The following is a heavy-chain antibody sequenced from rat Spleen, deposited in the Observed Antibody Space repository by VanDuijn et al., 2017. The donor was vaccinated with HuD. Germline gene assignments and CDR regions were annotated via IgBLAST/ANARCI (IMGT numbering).Heavy chain of an antibody. CDR2: ISTGGGNT. V-gene: IGHV5S23*01. Sequence: EVQLVESGGDLVQPGRSLKLSCAASGFTFSNYDMAWVRQAPTKGLEWVASISTGGGNTYYRDSVKGRSTISRDNAKSTLYLQMDSLRSEDTATYYCARGWDYWGQGVMVTVSS. J-gene: IGHJ2*01. CDR3: ARGWDY. CDR1: GFTFSNYD. D-gene: IGHD1-12*02.